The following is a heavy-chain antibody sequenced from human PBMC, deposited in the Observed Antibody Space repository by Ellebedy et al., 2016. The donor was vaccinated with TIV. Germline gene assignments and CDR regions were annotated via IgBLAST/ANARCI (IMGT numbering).Heavy chain of an antibody. V-gene: IGHV4-61*03. D-gene: IGHD6-19*01. J-gene: IGHJ3*02. CDR2: MFYRGST. Sequence: SETLSLTXTVSGGSVSSSFYYWSWIRQPPGKGLEWIGYMFYRGSTKYNPSLKSRVTISIDTSKNHFSLRLSSVTAADTAVYYCATYSSGWKSDAFDIWGQGTVVTVSS. CDR3: ATYSSGWKSDAFDI. CDR1: GGSVSSSFYY.